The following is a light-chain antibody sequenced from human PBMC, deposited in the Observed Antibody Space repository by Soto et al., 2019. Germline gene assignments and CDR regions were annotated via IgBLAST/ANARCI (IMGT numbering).Light chain of an antibody. CDR1: TNDISRYNY. J-gene: IGLJ2*01. Sequence: QSALTQPASASGSPGQSITISCIGTTNDISRYNYVSWYLHHPGQAPQLLIYDVHHRPSGISARFSGSKSGNSASLTISGLQPEDTALYYCCSYAHSGTLAFGGGTKLTVL. CDR3: CSYAHSGTLA. V-gene: IGLV2-14*01. CDR2: DVH.